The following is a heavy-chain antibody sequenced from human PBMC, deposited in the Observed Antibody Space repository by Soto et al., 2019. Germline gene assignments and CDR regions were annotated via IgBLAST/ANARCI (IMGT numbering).Heavy chain of an antibody. Sequence: PSDTLSLTGAVYGGSFSGYYWSWIRQPPGKGLEWIGEINHSGSTNYNPSLKSRVTISVDTSKNQFSLKLSSVTAADTAVYYCAGRSTVTMPLSGMDVWGQGTTVTVS. J-gene: IGHJ6*02. CDR2: INHSGST. CDR3: AGRSTVTMPLSGMDV. D-gene: IGHD4-17*01. V-gene: IGHV4-34*01. CDR1: GGSFSGYY.